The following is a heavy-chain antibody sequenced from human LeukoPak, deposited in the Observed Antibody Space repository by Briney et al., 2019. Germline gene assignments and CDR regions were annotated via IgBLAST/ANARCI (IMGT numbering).Heavy chain of an antibody. J-gene: IGHJ3*02. CDR2: INPNSGGT. CDR1: GYTFTGYY. CDR3: ASRRTDDYGDHGGDAFDI. Sequence: GASVKVSCKASGYTFTGYYMHWVRQAPGQGLEWMGRINPNSGGTNYAQKFQSRVTMTRDTSISTAYMELSRLRSDDTAVYYCASRRTDDYGDHGGDAFDIWGQGTMVTVSS. D-gene: IGHD4-17*01. V-gene: IGHV1-2*06.